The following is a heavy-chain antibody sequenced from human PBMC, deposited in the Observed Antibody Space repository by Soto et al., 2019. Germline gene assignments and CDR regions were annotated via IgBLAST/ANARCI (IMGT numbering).Heavy chain of an antibody. CDR1: DGSISTYF. D-gene: IGHD3-3*01. CDR3: ARGGQDFWSGPFDY. Sequence: QGQLQESGPGLVKPSETLSLTCTVSDGSISTYFCNWVRQPAGKGLEWIGRIDNSGNTNYNPSLKTRDTISADTSRNHVSLKLNSVTAADTAVYYCARGGQDFWSGPFDYWGQGALVTVSS. V-gene: IGHV4-4*07. CDR2: IDNSGNT. J-gene: IGHJ4*02.